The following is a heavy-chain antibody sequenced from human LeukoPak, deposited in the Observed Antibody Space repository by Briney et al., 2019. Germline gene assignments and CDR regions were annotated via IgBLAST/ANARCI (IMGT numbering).Heavy chain of an antibody. D-gene: IGHD2-15*01. V-gene: IGHV4-4*07. CDR3: ASTSGYCSGGNCYSAFDY. CDR2: IYGSGST. CDR1: GGSISSYF. J-gene: IGHJ4*02. Sequence: PSETLSLTCTVSGGSISSYFWSWIRQPAGKGLEWIGRIYGSGSTNYIPSLKSRLTISVDTSNNQFSLKLSSVTAADTAVYYCASTSGYCSGGNCYSAFDYWGQGTLVTVSS.